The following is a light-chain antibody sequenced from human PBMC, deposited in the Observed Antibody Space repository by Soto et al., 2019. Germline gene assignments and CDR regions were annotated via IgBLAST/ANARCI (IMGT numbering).Light chain of an antibody. CDR1: QSVGTN. J-gene: IGKJ2*01. CDR2: DAS. Sequence: ELGMPQYQATMSLSPEDRAALSCRACQSVGTNLAWYQQTPGQAPTLLIYDASTRATRLPDRFSGSGSGTEFNLTITSLQSEDFAIYYCQQYNNWPPDFTFGQGTKVDIK. CDR3: QQYNNWPPDFT. V-gene: IGKV3-15*01.